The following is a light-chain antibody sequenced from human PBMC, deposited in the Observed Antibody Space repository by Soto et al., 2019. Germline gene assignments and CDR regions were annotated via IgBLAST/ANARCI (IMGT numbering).Light chain of an antibody. CDR3: QHFDSSPPKFT. J-gene: IGKJ2*01. Sequence: EIVLTQSPATLSLSPGERATLSCRASQNVNSSSLAWYQQRPGQAPRLLLYDASSRATDIPDKFSGSGSGTGFPLTISRLEPEDFALEYCQHFDSSPPKFTFGLGTKLEI. V-gene: IGKV3-20*01. CDR1: QNVNSSS. CDR2: DAS.